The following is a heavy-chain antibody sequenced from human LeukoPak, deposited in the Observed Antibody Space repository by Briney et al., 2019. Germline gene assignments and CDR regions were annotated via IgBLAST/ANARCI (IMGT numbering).Heavy chain of an antibody. V-gene: IGHV1-8*01. D-gene: IGHD5-24*01. CDR2: MNPNSGNT. CDR1: GYTFTSYD. J-gene: IGHJ4*02. CDR3: VRGVEMATMV. Sequence: ASVKVSCKASGYTFTSYDINWVRQATGQGLEWMGWMNPNSGNTGYAQKFQGRVTMTRDTSTNTVYMELSSLRSEDTAVYYCVRGVEMATMVWGQGTLVTVSS.